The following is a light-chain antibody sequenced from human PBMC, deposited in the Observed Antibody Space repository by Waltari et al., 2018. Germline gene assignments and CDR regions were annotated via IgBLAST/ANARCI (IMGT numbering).Light chain of an antibody. V-gene: IGKV1-39*01. CDR1: QTINKY. J-gene: IGKJ4*01. CDR2: VIS. CDR3: QQSDSLPLT. Sequence: DIQMTQSPSSLSASVGDRVTITCRASQTINKYLNWYQKKPGRAPKVLISVISYLHTGVPSRFSGSGSGTDFTLTISSLQPEDFPTYYCQQSDSLPLTFGGGTKGEIK.